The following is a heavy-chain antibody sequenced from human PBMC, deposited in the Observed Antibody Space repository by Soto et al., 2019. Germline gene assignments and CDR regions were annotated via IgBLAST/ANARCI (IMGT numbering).Heavy chain of an antibody. Sequence: PGGSLRLSCAASGFTFSDYYMSWIRQAPGKGLEWVSYISSSSSYTNYADSVKGRFTISRDNAKNSLYLQMNSLRAEDTAVYYCARDKYSSSWEDNWFDPWGQGTLVTVSS. CDR1: GFTFSDYY. CDR3: ARDKYSSSWEDNWFDP. V-gene: IGHV3-11*05. CDR2: ISSSSSYT. J-gene: IGHJ5*02. D-gene: IGHD6-13*01.